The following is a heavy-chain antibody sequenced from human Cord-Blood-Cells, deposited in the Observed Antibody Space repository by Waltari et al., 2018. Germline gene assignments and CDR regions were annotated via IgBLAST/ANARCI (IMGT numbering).Heavy chain of an antibody. J-gene: IGHJ4*02. CDR2: ISSSSYI. CDR1: GFTFSSNS. Sequence: EVQLVESGGGLVKPGGSLSLSCAASGFTFSSNSMNWVRQAPGKGLEWVSSISSSSYIYYADSVKGRFTISRDNAKNSLYLQMNSLRAEDTAVYYCARGVVGDYFDYWGQGTLVTVSS. V-gene: IGHV3-21*01. D-gene: IGHD3-10*01. CDR3: ARGVVGDYFDY.